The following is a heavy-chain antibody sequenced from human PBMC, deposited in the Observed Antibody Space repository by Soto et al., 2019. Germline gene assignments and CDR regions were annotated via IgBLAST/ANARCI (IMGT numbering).Heavy chain of an antibody. Sequence: GASVKVSCKASGGTFSSYAISWVRQAPGQGLEWMGGIIPIFGTANYAQKFQGRVTITADESTSTAYMELSSLRSEDTAVYYCARGPPASSFREYSYYGMDVWGQGTTVTVSS. CDR3: ARGPPASSFREYSYYGMDV. J-gene: IGHJ6*02. CDR1: GGTFSSYA. CDR2: IIPIFGTA. V-gene: IGHV1-69*13. D-gene: IGHD6-13*01.